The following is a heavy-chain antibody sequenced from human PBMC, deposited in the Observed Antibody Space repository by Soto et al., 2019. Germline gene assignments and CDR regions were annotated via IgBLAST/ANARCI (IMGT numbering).Heavy chain of an antibody. D-gene: IGHD4-17*01. J-gene: IGHJ4*02. V-gene: IGHV1-46*01. CDR2: INPSGGST. Sequence: QVQLVQSGAEVKKPGASVKVSCKASGYTFTSYYMHWVRQAPGQGLEWMGIINPSGGSTSYAQKCQGRVPRARDTSPSTVYMELSSLRYEETAVYYCERVSGDSGDKNGFYFDYWGQGTLVTVSS. CDR3: ERVSGDSGDKNGFYFDY. CDR1: GYTFTSYY.